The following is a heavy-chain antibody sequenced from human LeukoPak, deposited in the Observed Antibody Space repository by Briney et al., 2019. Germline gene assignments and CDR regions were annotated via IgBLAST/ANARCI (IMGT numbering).Heavy chain of an antibody. D-gene: IGHD3-10*01. CDR2: ISSRGSTI. CDR1: EFTFSDYY. Sequence: PGGSLRLSCAASEFTFSDYYMSWIRQAPGKGLEWVSYISSRGSTIYYADSVKGRFTISRDNAKNSLYLQMNSLRAEDTAVYYCARRGPQYGSGSYYNPFDYWGQGTLVTVSS. J-gene: IGHJ4*02. V-gene: IGHV3-11*04. CDR3: ARRGPQYGSGSYYNPFDY.